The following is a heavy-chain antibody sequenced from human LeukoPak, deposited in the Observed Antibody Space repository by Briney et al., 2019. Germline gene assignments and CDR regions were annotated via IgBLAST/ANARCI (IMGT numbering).Heavy chain of an antibody. V-gene: IGHV4-59*01. CDR1: GGSMRSNY. Sequence: PSETLSLTCTVSGGSMRSNYWSLIRQPPGKELEWIGYISYTGSTNYNPSLKSRVTISVDTSKNQFSLKLSSVTAADTAVYYCARDSHNRSRWEPGNFDYWGQGTLVTVSS. CDR2: ISYTGST. J-gene: IGHJ4*02. CDR3: ARDSHNRSRWEPGNFDY. D-gene: IGHD1-26*01.